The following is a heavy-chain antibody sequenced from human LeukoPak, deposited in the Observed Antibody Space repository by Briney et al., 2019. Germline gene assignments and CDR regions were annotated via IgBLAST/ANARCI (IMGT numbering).Heavy chain of an antibody. CDR2: IRSKAYGGTT. D-gene: IGHD2-2*01. CDR1: GFTFGDYA. CDR3: TSINILYCSSTSCPAMDFDY. Sequence: GGSLRLSCTASGFTFGDYAMSWVRQAPGKGLEWVGFIRSKAYGGTTEYAASVKGRFTISRDDSKSIAYLQMNSLKTEDTAVYYCTSINILYCSSTSCPAMDFDYWGQGTLVTVSS. J-gene: IGHJ4*02. V-gene: IGHV3-49*04.